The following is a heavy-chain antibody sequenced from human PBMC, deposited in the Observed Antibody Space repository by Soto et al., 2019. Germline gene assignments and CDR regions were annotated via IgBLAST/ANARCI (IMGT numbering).Heavy chain of an antibody. J-gene: IGHJ4*02. D-gene: IGHD5-18*01. Sequence: SETLSLTCAVYGGSFSGYYWTWIRQPPGTGLEWIGEINHSGSTNYNPSLKSRVTISVDTSKNQFSLKLTSVTAADTAVYYCARDHPHSYGVYYFDYWGQGTPVTVSS. CDR1: GGSFSGYY. CDR3: ARDHPHSYGVYYFDY. V-gene: IGHV4-34*01. CDR2: INHSGST.